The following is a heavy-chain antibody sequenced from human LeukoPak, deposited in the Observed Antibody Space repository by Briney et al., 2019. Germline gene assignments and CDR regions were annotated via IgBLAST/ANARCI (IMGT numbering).Heavy chain of an antibody. CDR1: GFTFSDHY. J-gene: IGHJ4*02. D-gene: IGHD4-17*01. V-gene: IGHV3-72*01. CDR2: TRNKANSYTT. CDR3: ARALTTVTSYYFDY. Sequence: GGSLRLSCAASGFTFSDHYMDWVRQAPGKGLEWVGRTRNKANSYTTEYAASVKGRFTISRDDSKNSLYLQMNSLKTEGTAVYYCARALTTVTSYYFDYWGQGTLVTVSS.